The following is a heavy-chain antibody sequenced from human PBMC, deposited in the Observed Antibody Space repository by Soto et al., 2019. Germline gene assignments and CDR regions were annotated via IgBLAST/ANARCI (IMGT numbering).Heavy chain of an antibody. Sequence: QVHLVESGGGVVQPGESLRLSCAASGFTFSAYGIHWVRQAPGKGLDWVTVIWFDGSNTYYADSVKGRFTISRDNPTNTVYRQMNSRKAEDTAVYYCVRGTGSSGWGYYFDYWGQGALVTAS. V-gene: IGHV3-33*01. D-gene: IGHD6-19*01. CDR2: IWFDGSNT. J-gene: IGHJ4*02. CDR3: VRGTGSSGWGYYFDY. CDR1: GFTFSAYG.